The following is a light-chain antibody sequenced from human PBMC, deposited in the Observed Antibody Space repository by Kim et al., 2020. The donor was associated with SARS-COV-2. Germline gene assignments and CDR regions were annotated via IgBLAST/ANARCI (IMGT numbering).Light chain of an antibody. CDR1: EGISDY. V-gene: IGKV1-16*02. CDR2: AAS. Sequence: DIQMTQSPSSLSASVGDRVTITCRAGEGISDYLAWFQQKPGKAPKSLIYAASSLHSGVPSKFSGSGSGTDFTLTISSLQPEDSATYYCQQYNRYPPSFGQGTRLEIK. J-gene: IGKJ5*01. CDR3: QQYNRYPPS.